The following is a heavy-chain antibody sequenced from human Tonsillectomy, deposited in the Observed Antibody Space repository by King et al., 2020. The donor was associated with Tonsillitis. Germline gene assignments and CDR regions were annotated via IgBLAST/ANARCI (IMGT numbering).Heavy chain of an antibody. CDR3: VKDIAVAGTLDY. Sequence: EVQLVESGGGLVQPGGSLRLSCSASGFTFSSYAMHWVRQAPGKGLEHVSAISNNGGNTYHADSVKGRFTISRDNSKNTLYLQMSSLRAEDTAVYYCVKDIAVAGTLDYWGQGTLVTVSS. J-gene: IGHJ4*02. CDR1: GFTFSSYA. V-gene: IGHV3-64D*06. D-gene: IGHD6-19*01. CDR2: ISNNGGNT.